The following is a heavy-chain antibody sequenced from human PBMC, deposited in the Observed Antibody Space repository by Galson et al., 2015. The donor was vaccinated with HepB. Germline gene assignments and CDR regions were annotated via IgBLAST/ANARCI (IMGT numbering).Heavy chain of an antibody. Sequence: SLRLSCAASGFTFSNAWMSWVRQAPGKGLEWVGRIKSKTDGGTTDYAAPVKGRFTISRDDSKNTLYLQMNSLKTEDTAVYYCTKTIVVAGPFVDIWGQGTMVTVSS. J-gene: IGHJ3*02. CDR1: GFTFSNAW. V-gene: IGHV3-15*01. CDR2: IKSKTDGGTT. CDR3: TKTIVVAGPFVDI. D-gene: IGHD6-19*01.